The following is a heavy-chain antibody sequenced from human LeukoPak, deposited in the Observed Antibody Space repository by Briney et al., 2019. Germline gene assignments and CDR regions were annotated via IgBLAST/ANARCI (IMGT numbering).Heavy chain of an antibody. CDR3: ARVVGGSYYSANCFDY. V-gene: IGHV1-69*05. J-gene: IGHJ4*02. D-gene: IGHD1-26*01. CDR1: GGTFSSYA. CDR2: IIPIFGTA. Sequence: ASVKVSCKASGGTFSSYAISWVRQAPGQGLEWMGGIIPIFGTANYAQKLQGRVTMTTDTSTSTAYMELRGLRSDDTAVYYCARVVGGSYYSANCFDYWGQGTLVTVSS.